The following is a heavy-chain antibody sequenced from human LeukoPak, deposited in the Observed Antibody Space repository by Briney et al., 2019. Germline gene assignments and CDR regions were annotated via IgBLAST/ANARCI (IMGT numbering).Heavy chain of an antibody. CDR2: IGTAGGT. CDR3: AREHNWKSGYYYMDV. Sequence: GGSLRLSCAASGFTFSAYDMHWVRQATGEGLEWVSAIGTAGGTYYAGSVKGRFTISRENAKNSLYLQMNSLTAGDTAVYYCAREHNWKSGYYYMDVWGNGTTVTVSS. D-gene: IGHD1-1*01. V-gene: IGHV3-13*01. CDR1: GFTFSAYD. J-gene: IGHJ6*03.